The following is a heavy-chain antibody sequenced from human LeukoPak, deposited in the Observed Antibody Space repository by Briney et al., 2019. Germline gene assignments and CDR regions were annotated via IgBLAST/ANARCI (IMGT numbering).Heavy chain of an antibody. V-gene: IGHV3-33*01. Sequence: GGSLRLSCAASGFTFSSYGMHWVRQAPGKGLEWVAVIWYDGSNKYYADSVKGRFTISRDNSKNTLYLQMNTLRAEDTAVYYCASSYSSGWPQFDYWGQGTLVTVSS. CDR2: IWYDGSNK. CDR3: ASSYSSGWPQFDY. J-gene: IGHJ4*02. D-gene: IGHD6-25*01. CDR1: GFTFSSYG.